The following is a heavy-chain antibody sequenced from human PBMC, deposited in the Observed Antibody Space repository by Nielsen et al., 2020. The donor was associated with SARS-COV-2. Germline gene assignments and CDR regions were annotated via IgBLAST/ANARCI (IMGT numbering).Heavy chain of an antibody. Sequence: GETLKISCAASGLTVSNNYMSWVRQAPGKGLEWVSLIYSGGATYYADSVKGRFTISRDNAKNSLYLQMNSLRAEDTAVYYCARSAVAAPFDYWGQGTLVTVSS. CDR1: GLTVSNNY. D-gene: IGHD6-19*01. V-gene: IGHV3-53*01. CDR2: IYSGGAT. J-gene: IGHJ4*02. CDR3: ARSAVAAPFDY.